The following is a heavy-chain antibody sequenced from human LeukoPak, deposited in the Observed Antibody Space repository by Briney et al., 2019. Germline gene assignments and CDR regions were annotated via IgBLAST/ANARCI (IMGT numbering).Heavy chain of an antibody. CDR1: GYSISSGYD. J-gene: IGHJ4*02. D-gene: IGHD3-22*01. Sequence: SETLSLTCAVAGYSISSGYDWGWIRPPPGKGQEWIRSIYHCRRTYYTPSLKSRVPISVDTSKNQFSLKLSSVTAADTAVYYCARGVVVISSGDYWGQGTLVTVSS. CDR3: ARGVVVISSGDY. V-gene: IGHV4-38-2*01. CDR2: IYHCRRT.